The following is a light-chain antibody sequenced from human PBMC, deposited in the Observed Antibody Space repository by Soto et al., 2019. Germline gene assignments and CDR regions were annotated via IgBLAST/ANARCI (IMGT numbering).Light chain of an antibody. Sequence: EIVLTQSPGTLSLSPGERATLSCRASQSVSNSYLAWYQQKAGQAPRLLIHDASNRATGIPDRFSGSGSGTDFILTISRVGPEDFAVYYCQQYGNSPYTFGQGTKLEIK. J-gene: IGKJ2*01. CDR3: QQYGNSPYT. CDR1: QSVSNSY. CDR2: DAS. V-gene: IGKV3-20*01.